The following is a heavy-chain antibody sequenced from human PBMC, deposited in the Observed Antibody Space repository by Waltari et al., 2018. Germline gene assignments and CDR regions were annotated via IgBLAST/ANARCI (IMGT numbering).Heavy chain of an antibody. D-gene: IGHD3-10*01. Sequence: EVQLRQSGAELRKPGTPVKISCKASGYTFSDYYIHWVQQAPGKGRQWVGLVDPEDGQAIYAEKFQGRVTITADTSTDTAYLELSSLTSEDTAVFYCATALGDNTSASRPFHLWGQGTVITVSS. V-gene: IGHV1-69-2*01. CDR1: GYTFSDYY. CDR2: VDPEDGQA. CDR3: ATALGDNTSASRPFHL. J-gene: IGHJ3*01.